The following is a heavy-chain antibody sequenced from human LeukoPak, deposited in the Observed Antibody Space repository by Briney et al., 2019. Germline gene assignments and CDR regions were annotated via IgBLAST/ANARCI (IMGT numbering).Heavy chain of an antibody. CDR1: GYTFTSYY. Sequence: LGASVKVSCKASGYTFTSYYMHWVRQAPGQGLEWMGIINPSGGSTSYAQKFQGRVTMTEDTSTDTAYMELSSLRSEDTAVYYCATVDKGPGYDTHYYYYMDVWGKGTTVTISS. CDR2: INPSGGST. D-gene: IGHD5-12*01. J-gene: IGHJ6*03. V-gene: IGHV1-46*01. CDR3: ATVDKGPGYDTHYYYYMDV.